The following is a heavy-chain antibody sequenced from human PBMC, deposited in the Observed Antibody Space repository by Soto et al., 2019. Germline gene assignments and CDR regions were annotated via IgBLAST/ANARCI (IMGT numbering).Heavy chain of an antibody. V-gene: IGHV3-23*01. Sequence: GGSLRLSCAVSGFTFSSYVMSWVRQAPGKGLEWVSAISGSGGSTYYADSVKGRFTISRDNSKNTLYLQMNSLRADDTAVYYCSKVGYYDSSGHNWFDPWGQGTLVTVSS. D-gene: IGHD3-22*01. CDR3: SKVGYYDSSGHNWFDP. J-gene: IGHJ5*02. CDR1: GFTFSSYV. CDR2: ISGSGGST.